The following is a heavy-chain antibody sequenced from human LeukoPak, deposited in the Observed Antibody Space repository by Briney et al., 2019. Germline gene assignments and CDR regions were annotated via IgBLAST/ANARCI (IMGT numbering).Heavy chain of an antibody. CDR1: GYTFTSYG. CDR3: TAYDSSGYYQSYFDY. J-gene: IGHJ4*02. V-gene: IGHV1-18*01. D-gene: IGHD3-22*01. CDR2: ISAYNGNT. Sequence: GASVKVSCKASGYTFTSYGISWVRQAPGQGLEWMGWISAYNGNTDYAQKLQGRVTMTTDTSTSTAYMELRSLRSDDTAVYYCTAYDSSGYYQSYFDYWGQGTLVTVSS.